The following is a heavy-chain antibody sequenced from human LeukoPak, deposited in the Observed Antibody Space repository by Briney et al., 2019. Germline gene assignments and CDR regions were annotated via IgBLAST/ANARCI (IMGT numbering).Heavy chain of an antibody. Sequence: SETLSLTCSVSGGSINSYYWSWIRQSAGKGLEWIGRIYTTGSTNYNPSLGSRVTISLDTSKNQVSLKLSSVTAADTAVYYCARGSRTRVDYWGQGTLVTVSS. J-gene: IGHJ4*02. CDR2: IYTTGST. V-gene: IGHV4-4*07. CDR3: ARGSRTRVDY. CDR1: GGSINSYY.